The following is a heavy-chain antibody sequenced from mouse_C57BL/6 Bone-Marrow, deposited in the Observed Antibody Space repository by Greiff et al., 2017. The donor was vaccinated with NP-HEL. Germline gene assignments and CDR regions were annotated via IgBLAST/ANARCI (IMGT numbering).Heavy chain of an antibody. V-gene: IGHV1-59*01. Sequence: QVQLKQPGAELVRPGTSVKLSCKASGYTFTSYWMHWVKQRPGQGLEWIGVIDPSDSYTNYNQKFKGKATLTVDTSSSTAYMQLSSLTSEDSAVYYCARCDYYAMDYWGQGTSVTVSS. CDR2: IDPSDSYT. CDR1: GYTFTSYW. CDR3: ARCDYYAMDY. J-gene: IGHJ4*01.